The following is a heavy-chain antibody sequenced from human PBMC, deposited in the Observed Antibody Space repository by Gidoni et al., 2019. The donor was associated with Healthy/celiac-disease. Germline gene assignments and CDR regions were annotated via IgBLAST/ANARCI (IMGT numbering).Heavy chain of an antibody. J-gene: IGHJ6*03. CDR3: ARHEFEIAAAGTYYYYYMDV. Sequence: QVQLQESGPGLVKPSATLSLTCTVSGGSISSYYWSWIRQPPGKGLEWIGYIYYSGSTNYNPSLKSRVTISVDTSKNQFSLKLSSVTAADTAVYYCARHEFEIAAAGTYYYYYMDVWGKGTTVTVSS. CDR2: IYYSGST. CDR1: GGSISSYY. V-gene: IGHV4-59*08. D-gene: IGHD6-13*01.